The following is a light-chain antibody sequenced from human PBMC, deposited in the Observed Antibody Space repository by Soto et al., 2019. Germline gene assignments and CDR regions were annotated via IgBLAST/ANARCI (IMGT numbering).Light chain of an antibody. CDR2: DVS. CDR1: SSDVGGYNY. CDR3: SSYTISSPVV. Sequence: QYALTQPASVSGSPGQSITISCTGTSSDVGGYNYVSWYQQHPGKAPKLMIYDVSNRPSGVSNRFSGSKSGNTASLTISGLQAEDEADYYCSSYTISSPVVFGGGTQLTVL. J-gene: IGLJ2*01. V-gene: IGLV2-14*01.